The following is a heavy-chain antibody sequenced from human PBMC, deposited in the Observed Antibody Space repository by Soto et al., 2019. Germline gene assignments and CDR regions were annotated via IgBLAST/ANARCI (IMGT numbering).Heavy chain of an antibody. J-gene: IGHJ1*01. Sequence: ASVKVSCKASGYTFTIDVMRWVRQAPGQRLEWMGWINAGNGYTKYSQNFQGRVTITRDTSASTAYMEVSSLRSEDTAVYYCARGITSGHPQYFQHWGQGTLVTVSS. CDR1: GYTFTIDV. D-gene: IGHD2-8*01. CDR3: ARGITSGHPQYFQH. CDR2: INAGNGYT. V-gene: IGHV1-3*01.